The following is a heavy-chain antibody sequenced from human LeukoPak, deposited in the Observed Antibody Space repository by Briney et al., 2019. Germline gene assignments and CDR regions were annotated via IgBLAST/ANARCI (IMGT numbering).Heavy chain of an antibody. CDR1: GASVSSASY. D-gene: IGHD4-17*01. V-gene: IGHV4-61*01. J-gene: IGHJ3*02. CDR3: ARSYGDYPDDAFDI. CDR2: IYNGVNT. Sequence: PSETLSLTCTVSGASVSSASYWTWIRQPPGKGVEWIAHIYNGVNTNYNPSLKSRVTISVDTSKNQFSLKLSSVTAADTAVYYCARSYGDYPDDAFDIWGQGTMVTVSS.